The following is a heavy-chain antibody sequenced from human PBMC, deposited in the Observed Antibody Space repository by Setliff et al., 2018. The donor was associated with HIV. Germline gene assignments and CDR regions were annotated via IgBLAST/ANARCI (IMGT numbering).Heavy chain of an antibody. CDR3: ARQTDLGGIAVAVPI. J-gene: IGHJ4*02. V-gene: IGHV4-39*01. CDR2: IYYSGST. CDR1: GGSISSSSYY. Sequence: PSETLSLTCTVSGGSISSSSYYWGWIRQPPGKGLEWIGSIYYSGSTYYNPSLKSRVTISVDTSKNQFSLKLSSVTAADTAVYYCARQTDLGGIAVAVPIWGQGTLVTVSS. D-gene: IGHD6-19*01.